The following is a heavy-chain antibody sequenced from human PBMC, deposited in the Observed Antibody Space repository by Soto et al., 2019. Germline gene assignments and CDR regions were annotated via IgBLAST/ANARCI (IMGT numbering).Heavy chain of an antibody. J-gene: IGHJ5*02. V-gene: IGHV4-31*03. CDR2: IYYSGST. Sequence: QVQLQESGPGLVKPSQTLSLTCTVSGGSISSGGYYWSWIRQHPGKGREWIGYIYYSGSTYYNPPLKSRVTISVATSKNLFSLKLSSVTAADTAVYYCAREIVVPAAIVYWFDPWGQGTLVTVSS. CDR1: GGSISSGGYY. D-gene: IGHD2-2*01. CDR3: AREIVVPAAIVYWFDP.